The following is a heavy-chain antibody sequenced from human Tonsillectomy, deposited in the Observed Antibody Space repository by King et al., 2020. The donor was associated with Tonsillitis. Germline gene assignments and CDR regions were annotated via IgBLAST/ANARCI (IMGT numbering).Heavy chain of an antibody. Sequence: VQLVESGGGVVQPERSLRLSCAASGFTFSNYGMHWVRQAPGKGLEWVAVISYDGSNKNYADSVKGRFTISRDNSKNTLYLQMNSLRAEDTAVYYCALLVHCNSFSCYEEYYGMDVWGQGTTVTVSS. J-gene: IGHJ6*02. CDR2: ISYDGSNK. D-gene: IGHD2-2*01. V-gene: IGHV3-30*03. CDR3: ALLVHCNSFSCYEEYYGMDV. CDR1: GFTFSNYG.